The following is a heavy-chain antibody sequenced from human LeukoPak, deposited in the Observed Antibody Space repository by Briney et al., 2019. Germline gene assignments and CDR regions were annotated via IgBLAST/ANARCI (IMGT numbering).Heavy chain of an antibody. J-gene: IGHJ4*02. CDR3: SGGIGGATTGG. CDR1: GYTFTGYY. V-gene: IGHV1-2*02. Sequence: EASVKVSCKASGYTFTGYYMHWVRQAPGQGLEWMGWINPNSGGTNYAQKFQGRVTMTRDTSISTAYMELSRLRSDDTAVYFWSGGIGGATTGGWGQGTLVTVSS. CDR2: INPNSGGT. D-gene: IGHD1-26*01.